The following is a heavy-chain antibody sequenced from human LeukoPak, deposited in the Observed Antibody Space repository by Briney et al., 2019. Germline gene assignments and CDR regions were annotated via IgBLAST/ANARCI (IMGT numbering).Heavy chain of an antibody. CDR3: AGGGSRQYNF. J-gene: IGHJ4*02. CDR1: GFTFSSYW. Sequence: GGSLRLSCAASGFTFSSYWMSWVRQAPGKGLEWVANIRHDGSEKYYVDSVKGRFTISRDNAKDSLYLQMNSLRVEDTAVYYCAGGGSRQYNFWGQGTLVTVSS. CDR2: IRHDGSEK. V-gene: IGHV3-7*01. D-gene: IGHD5-18*01.